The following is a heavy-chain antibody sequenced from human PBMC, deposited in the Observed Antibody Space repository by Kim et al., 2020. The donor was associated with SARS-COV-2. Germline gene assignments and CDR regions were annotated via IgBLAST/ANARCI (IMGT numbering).Heavy chain of an antibody. CDR1: EFTFSSYA. V-gene: IGHV3-23*01. CDR3: AKGYSGMFSGYDY. J-gene: IGHJ4*02. D-gene: IGHD1-26*01. CDR2: LSGSGGNT. Sequence: GGSLRLSCAASEFTFSSYAMTWVRQAPGKGLEWVSTLSGSGGNTYYADSVKGRFTISRDNSKNTLFLQMNSLRAEDTAVYYCAKGYSGMFSGYDYWSQGTLVTVSS.